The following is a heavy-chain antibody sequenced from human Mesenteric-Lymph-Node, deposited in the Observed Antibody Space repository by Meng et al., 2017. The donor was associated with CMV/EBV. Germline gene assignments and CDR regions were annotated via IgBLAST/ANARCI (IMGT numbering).Heavy chain of an antibody. CDR2: ITGSGGIA. D-gene: IGHD5-12*01. V-gene: IGHV3-23*01. J-gene: IGHJ2*01. CDR1: GFTFSSYG. Sequence: CAASGFTFSSYGMGCVRQAPGKGLEWVSSITGSGGIAFYADSVKGRLTISRDNSENTLYLQMNGLRAEDTAVYYCAKAYGGFWYFDLWGRGTLVTVSS. CDR3: AKAYGGFWYFDL.